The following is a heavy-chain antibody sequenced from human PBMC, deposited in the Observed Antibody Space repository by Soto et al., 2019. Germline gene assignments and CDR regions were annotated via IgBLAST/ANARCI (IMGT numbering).Heavy chain of an antibody. D-gene: IGHD3-10*01. CDR2: ISYDGTNK. CDR3: AKDRDRRNNYYYYAMDV. Sequence: QVQLVESGGGVVQPGRSLRLSCAASGFTFSNYGMHWVRQAPGKGLEWVAVISYDGTNKYYADSVKGRFTISRDNSKNTLYLQINSLRAEDTAVYYCAKDRDRRNNYYYYAMDVWGQGTTVTVSS. V-gene: IGHV3-30*18. J-gene: IGHJ6*02. CDR1: GFTFSNYG.